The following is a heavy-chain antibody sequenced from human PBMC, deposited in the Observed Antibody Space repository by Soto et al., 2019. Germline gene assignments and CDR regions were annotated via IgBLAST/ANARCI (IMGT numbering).Heavy chain of an antibody. CDR2: ISYDGSNK. CDR3: AKDLRDIVVVPAYPDTRYYYYYYGMDV. D-gene: IGHD2-2*01. J-gene: IGHJ6*02. V-gene: IGHV3-30*18. CDR1: GFTFSSYG. Sequence: QVQLVESGGGVVQPGRSLRLSCAASGFTFSSYGMHWVRQAPGKGLEWVAVISYDGSNKYYADSVKGRFTISRDNSKNTLYLQMKSLRAEDTAVYYCAKDLRDIVVVPAYPDTRYYYYYYGMDVWGQGTTVTVSS.